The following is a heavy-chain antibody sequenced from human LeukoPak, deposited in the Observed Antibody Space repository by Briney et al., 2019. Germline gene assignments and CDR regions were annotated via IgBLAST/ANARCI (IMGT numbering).Heavy chain of an antibody. J-gene: IGHJ4*02. Sequence: SETLSLTCAVYGGSFSGYYWSWIRQPPGKGLERIGEINHSGSTNYNPSLKSRVTISVDTSKNQFSLKLSFVTAADTAVYYCARGQPPVDYWGQGTLVTVSS. CDR3: ARGQPPVDY. D-gene: IGHD2-2*01. V-gene: IGHV4-34*01. CDR1: GGSFSGYY. CDR2: INHSGST.